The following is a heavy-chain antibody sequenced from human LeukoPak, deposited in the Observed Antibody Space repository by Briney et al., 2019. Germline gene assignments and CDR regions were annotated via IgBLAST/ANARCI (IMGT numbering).Heavy chain of an antibody. CDR1: GGSINSDVSY. J-gene: IGHJ4*02. CDR2: IYTSGST. D-gene: IGHD3-10*01. CDR3: ARSELLWFGGVNSGFDY. Sequence: SQTLSLTCTVSGGSINSDVSYWSWIRQPAGTAAGKGLEWIGRIYTSGSTNYNPSLKSRVTISMDKSKNQFSLKLSSVTAADTAVYFCARSELLWFGGVNSGFDYWGQGTLVTVSS. V-gene: IGHV4-61*02.